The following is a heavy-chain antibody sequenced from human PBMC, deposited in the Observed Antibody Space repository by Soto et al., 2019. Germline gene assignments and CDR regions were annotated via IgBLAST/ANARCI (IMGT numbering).Heavy chain of an antibody. CDR3: ARYVNPYDTAVWFDP. Sequence: SETLSLTCTVSGGSISSYYWSWIRQPPGKGLEWIGYIYYSGSTNYNPSLKSRVTISVDTSKNQFSLKLSSVTAADTAVYYCARYVNPYDTAVWFDPWGQGTLVTVSS. J-gene: IGHJ5*02. CDR1: GGSISSYY. CDR2: IYYSGST. D-gene: IGHD3-9*01. V-gene: IGHV4-59*01.